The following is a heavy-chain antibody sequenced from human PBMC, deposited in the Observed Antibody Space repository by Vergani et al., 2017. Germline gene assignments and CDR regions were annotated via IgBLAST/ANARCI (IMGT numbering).Heavy chain of an antibody. CDR2: IYTSGST. CDR3: ASVEMATSYYYYGMDV. J-gene: IGHJ6*02. V-gene: IGHV4-61*02. Sequence: QVQLQESGPGLVKPSQTLSLTCTVSGGSISSGSYYWSWIRQPAGKGLEWIGRIYTSGSTNYNPSLKSRVTISVDTSKNQFSLKLSSVTAADTAVYYCASVEMATSYYYYGMDVWGQ. D-gene: IGHD5-24*01. CDR1: GGSISSGSYY.